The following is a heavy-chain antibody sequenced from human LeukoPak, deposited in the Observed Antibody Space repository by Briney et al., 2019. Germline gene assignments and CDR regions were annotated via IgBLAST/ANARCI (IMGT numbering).Heavy chain of an antibody. Sequence: GGSLRLSCAASGFTFSSYGMHWVRQAPGKGLEWVAFVRYDGSNKYYADSVKGRFTISRDNSKNTLYLQMKSLRAEDTAVYYCAKRVVPAADAFDIWGQGTMVTVSS. CDR2: VRYDGSNK. D-gene: IGHD2-2*01. V-gene: IGHV3-30*02. CDR1: GFTFSSYG. J-gene: IGHJ3*02. CDR3: AKRVVPAADAFDI.